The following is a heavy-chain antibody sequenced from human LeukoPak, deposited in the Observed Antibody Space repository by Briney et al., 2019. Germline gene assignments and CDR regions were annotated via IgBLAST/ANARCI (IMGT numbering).Heavy chain of an antibody. CDR3: AKENRERDFDY. Sequence: GGSLRLSCAASGFTFSSYEMNWVRQAPGKGLEWVSYISSSGSTIYYADSVKGRFTISRDNSKNTPYLQVNSLRAEDTAVYYCAKENRERDFDYWGQGTLVTVSS. J-gene: IGHJ4*02. CDR2: ISSSGSTI. D-gene: IGHD5-24*01. V-gene: IGHV3-48*03. CDR1: GFTFSSYE.